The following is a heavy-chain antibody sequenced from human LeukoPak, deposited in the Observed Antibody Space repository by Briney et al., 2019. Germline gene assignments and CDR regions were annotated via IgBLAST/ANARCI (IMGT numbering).Heavy chain of an antibody. Sequence: ASVKVSCKASGYTFTGYYMHWVRQAPGQGLEWMGWINPNSGGTKYAQKFEGRVTMTRDTSISTAYMELSRLRSDDTAVYYCARSGLPSGYSYGYMDYMDVWGKGTTVTVSS. CDR3: ARSGLPSGYSYGYMDYMDV. V-gene: IGHV1-2*02. CDR2: INPNSGGT. D-gene: IGHD5-18*01. CDR1: GYTFTGYY. J-gene: IGHJ6*03.